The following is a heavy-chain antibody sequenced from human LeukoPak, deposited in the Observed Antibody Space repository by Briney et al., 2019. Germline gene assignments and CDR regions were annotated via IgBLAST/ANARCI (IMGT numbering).Heavy chain of an antibody. D-gene: IGHD3-10*01. V-gene: IGHV4-39*01. Sequence: SETLSLTCTVSGGSISTGRYFWGWIRQPPGKGLEWIGSFYYSGSTYYNPSLKSRVTISVDTSKNQFSLKLNSVTAADTAVYYCARFGDMFDYWGQGTLVTVSS. CDR3: ARFGDMFDY. J-gene: IGHJ4*02. CDR2: FYYSGST. CDR1: GGSISTGRYF.